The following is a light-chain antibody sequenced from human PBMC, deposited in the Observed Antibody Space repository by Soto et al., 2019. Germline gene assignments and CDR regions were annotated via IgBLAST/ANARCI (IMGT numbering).Light chain of an antibody. CDR1: QSVSGW. CDR3: QQHNSYSGT. CDR2: DAS. Sequence: DIQMTQSPSTLSASVGDTVTVTCRASQSVSGWLAWYQQKPGEAPKLLIYDASSLESGVPSRFSGSGSGTEFTLTISSLQPDDFATYYCQQHNSYSGTFGQGTKVDIK. J-gene: IGKJ1*01. V-gene: IGKV1-5*01.